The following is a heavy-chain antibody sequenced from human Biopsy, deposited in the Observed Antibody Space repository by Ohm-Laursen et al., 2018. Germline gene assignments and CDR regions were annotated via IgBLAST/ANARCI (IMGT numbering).Heavy chain of an antibody. J-gene: IGHJ4*02. CDR1: GGSFSDYG. CDR2: VIPISNTA. D-gene: IGHD4-17*01. Sequence: SVKVSCKASGGSFSDYGLSWVRQAPGRGLEWMGRVIPISNTANYAQNFQDRLTITADRSTNTAYMELNSLRSEDTAVYFCATLTEDYGASPDSWGQGTPVTVSS. CDR3: ATLTEDYGASPDS. V-gene: IGHV1-69*06.